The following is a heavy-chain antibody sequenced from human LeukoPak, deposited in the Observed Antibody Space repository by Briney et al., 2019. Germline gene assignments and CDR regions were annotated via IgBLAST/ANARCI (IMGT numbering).Heavy chain of an antibody. CDR3: ARESEIAAAFDI. V-gene: IGHV1-46*01. D-gene: IGHD6-13*01. J-gene: IGHJ3*02. CDR2: INPSGANT. CDR1: GYTFTNFY. Sequence: ASVKVSCKTSGYTFTNFYMHWVRQAPGQGLEWMGIINPSGANTGYAQKFQGRVTMTRDTSTSTVYMELSSLRSEDTAVYYCARESEIAAAFDIWGQGTMVTVSS.